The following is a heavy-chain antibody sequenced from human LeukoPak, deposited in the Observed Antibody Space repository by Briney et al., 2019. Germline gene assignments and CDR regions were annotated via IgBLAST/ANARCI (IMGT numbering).Heavy chain of an antibody. J-gene: IGHJ4*02. CDR2: ISGSGGST. CDR1: GFTFSSYA. D-gene: IGHD4-17*01. V-gene: IGHV3-23*01. CDR3: AKDIMTTVTTSADY. Sequence: PGGSLRLSCGGSGFTFSSYAMSWVRQAPGKGLEWVSAISGSGGSTYYADSVKGRFTISRDNSKNTLYLQMNSLRAEDTAVYYCAKDIMTTVTTSADYWGQGTLVTVSS.